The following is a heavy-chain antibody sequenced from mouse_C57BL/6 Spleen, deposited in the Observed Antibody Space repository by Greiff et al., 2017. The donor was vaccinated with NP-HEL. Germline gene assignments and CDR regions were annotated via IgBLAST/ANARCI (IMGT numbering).Heavy chain of an antibody. Sequence: QVQLKESGAELVRPGASVTLSCKASGYTFTDYEMHWVKQTPVHGLEWIGAIDPETGGTAYNQKFKGKAILTADKSSSIAYMELRSLTSEDSAVYYCTRRLNWYFDVWGTGTTVTVSS. CDR2: IDPETGGT. J-gene: IGHJ1*03. CDR1: GYTFTDYE. CDR3: TRRLNWYFDV. V-gene: IGHV1-15*01.